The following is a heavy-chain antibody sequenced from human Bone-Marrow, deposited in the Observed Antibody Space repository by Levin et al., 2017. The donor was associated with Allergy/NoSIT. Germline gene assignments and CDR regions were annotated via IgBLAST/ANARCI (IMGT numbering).Heavy chain of an antibody. CDR3: ATDQTSNWYTEDWFDP. V-gene: IGHV7-4-1*02. CDR2: INTKTGNP. D-gene: IGHD6-13*01. CDR1: GYTFTDYA. Sequence: ASVKVSCKASGYTFTDYAIDWVRQAPGQGLEWMGWINTKTGNPTYAQCFTGRFVFSLDTSVSTSYLQISSLKAEDTAVYYCATDQTSNWYTEDWFDPWGQGTLVTVSS. J-gene: IGHJ5*02.